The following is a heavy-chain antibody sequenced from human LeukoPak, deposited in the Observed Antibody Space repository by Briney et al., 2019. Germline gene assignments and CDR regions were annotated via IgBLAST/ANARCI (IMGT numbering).Heavy chain of an antibody. CDR3: ARVRTRRWFDP. D-gene: IGHD1-14*01. V-gene: IGHV1-8*01. J-gene: IGHJ5*02. Sequence: ASVKVSCKAPGYTFTSYDINWVRQATGQGLEWMGWMNPNSGNTGYAQKFQGRVAMTRNTSISTAHMELSSLRSEDTAVYYCARVRTRRWFDPWGQGTLVTVSS. CDR2: MNPNSGNT. CDR1: GYTFTSYD.